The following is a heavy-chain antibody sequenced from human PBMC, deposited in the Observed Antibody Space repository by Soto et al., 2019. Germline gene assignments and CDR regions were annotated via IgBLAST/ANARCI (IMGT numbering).Heavy chain of an antibody. Sequence: GGSLRLSCEASGFTFSGSAMHWVRQASGKGLEWVGRIRSKANSYATAYAASVKGRFSISRDESKNTAYLQMNSLKTEDTAVYYCTSHPPDDTIRKRGQGTQVTVSS. CDR3: TSHPPDDTIRK. CDR1: GFTFSGSA. CDR2: IRSKANSYAT. J-gene: IGHJ4*02. V-gene: IGHV3-73*01. D-gene: IGHD3-9*01.